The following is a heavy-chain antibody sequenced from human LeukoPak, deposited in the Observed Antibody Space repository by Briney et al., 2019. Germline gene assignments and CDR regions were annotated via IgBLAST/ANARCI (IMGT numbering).Heavy chain of an antibody. D-gene: IGHD2-2*01. V-gene: IGHV1-18*01. J-gene: IGHJ4*02. CDR2: ISPYNGNT. CDR1: GGTFSSYA. CDR3: ARSGHCSGTGCYAEGVDF. Sequence: ASVKVSCKASGGTFSSYAISWVRQAPGQGLEWMGWISPYNGNTKYAQKLQGRATMTTDTSTSTAYMELRSLRSDDTAVYYCARSGHCSGTGCYAEGVDFWGQGTLVTVS.